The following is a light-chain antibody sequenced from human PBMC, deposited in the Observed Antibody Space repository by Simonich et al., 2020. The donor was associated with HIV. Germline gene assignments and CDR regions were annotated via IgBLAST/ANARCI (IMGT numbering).Light chain of an antibody. V-gene: IGKV1-39*01. Sequence: IQMTQSPSSLSAAVGDRVTIACRASRSISSYLNWYQQKPGKAPKLLIYAASSLQSGVPSRFRGSGSGTDFILTISSLQPEDFATYYCQQSYSTPLTFGGGTKVDIK. CDR1: RSISSY. CDR2: AAS. J-gene: IGKJ4*01. CDR3: QQSYSTPLT.